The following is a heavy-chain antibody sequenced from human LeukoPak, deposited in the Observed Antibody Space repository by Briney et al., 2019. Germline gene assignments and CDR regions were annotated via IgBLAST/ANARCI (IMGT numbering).Heavy chain of an antibody. CDR2: IVVGSGNT. CDR1: GFTFTSSA. Sequence: SVKVSCKASGFTFTSSAVQWVRQVRGQRLEWIGWIVVGSGNTNYAQKFQERVTITRDMSTSTAYMELSSLRSEDTAVYYCARGPPPLPYYFDYWGQGTLVTVSS. J-gene: IGHJ4*02. V-gene: IGHV1-58*01. CDR3: ARGPPPLPYYFDY.